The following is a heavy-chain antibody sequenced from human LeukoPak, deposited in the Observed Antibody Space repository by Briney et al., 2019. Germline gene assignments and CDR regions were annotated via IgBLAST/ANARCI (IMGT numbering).Heavy chain of an antibody. J-gene: IGHJ4*02. V-gene: IGHV3-30*02. Sequence: GGSLRLSCATSGFTLSIYGMHWVRQAPGKGLEWVAFIRYDGTSQYYTDSVKGRFTISRDNTMNTMYLQMNSLRVEDTAVYYCAKVGFGWYQIDYWGQGTLVTVSS. CDR2: IRYDGTSQ. D-gene: IGHD6-19*01. CDR1: GFTLSIYG. CDR3: AKVGFGWYQIDY.